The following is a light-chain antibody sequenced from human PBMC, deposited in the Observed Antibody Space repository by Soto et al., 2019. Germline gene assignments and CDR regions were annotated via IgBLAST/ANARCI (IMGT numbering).Light chain of an antibody. Sequence: QSALTQPASVSGSPGQSIAISGTGPSSDVGNYNLVSWYQQKPGKAPKLIIYEVTKWPSGVSDRFSGSKSGNTASLTISGLQAEDEADYYCCAYACSSTVLFGGGTKLTVL. J-gene: IGLJ2*01. CDR2: EVT. V-gene: IGLV2-23*01. CDR1: SSDVGNYNL. CDR3: CAYACSSTVL.